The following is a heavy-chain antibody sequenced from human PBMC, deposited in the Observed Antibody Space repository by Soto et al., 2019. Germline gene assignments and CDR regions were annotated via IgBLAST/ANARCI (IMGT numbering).Heavy chain of an antibody. Sequence: PSETLSLTCAVYGGSFSGYYWSWIRQPPGKGLEWIGEVNHSGSTNYNPSLKSRVTISVDTSKNQFSLKLSSVTAADTAVYYCARGRDIVVVPAALELYFDYWGQGTLVTVSS. CDR3: ARGRDIVVVPAALELYFDY. CDR2: VNHSGST. V-gene: IGHV4-34*01. D-gene: IGHD2-2*01. J-gene: IGHJ4*02. CDR1: GGSFSGYY.